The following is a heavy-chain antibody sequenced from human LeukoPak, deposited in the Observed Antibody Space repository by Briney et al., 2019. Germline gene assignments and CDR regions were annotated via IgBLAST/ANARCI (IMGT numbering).Heavy chain of an antibody. D-gene: IGHD6-19*01. Sequence: GGSLRLSCAASGFTFDDYGMSWVRQAPGKGLEWVSGINWNGSSTGYADSVKGRFTISRDNAKNSLYLQMNRLRAEDTALYYCARDGRVGGSGWSWRDWGQGTLVTVSS. CDR2: INWNGSST. CDR1: GFTFDDYG. V-gene: IGHV3-20*04. J-gene: IGHJ4*02. CDR3: ARDGRVGGSGWSWRD.